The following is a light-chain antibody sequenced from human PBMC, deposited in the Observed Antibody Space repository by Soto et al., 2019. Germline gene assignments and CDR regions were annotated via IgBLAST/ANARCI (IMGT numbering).Light chain of an antibody. CDR3: RSYTSSSTRV. V-gene: IGLV2-14*01. Sequence: QSVLTQPASVSGSPGQSITISCTGTSSDVGGYNYVSWYQQHPGKAPKLMIYDVSNRPSGVSNRFSGSKSGNTASLTISGLQAEDEADYYWRSYTSSSTRVFGGGTKLNVL. J-gene: IGLJ2*01. CDR1: SSDVGGYNY. CDR2: DVS.